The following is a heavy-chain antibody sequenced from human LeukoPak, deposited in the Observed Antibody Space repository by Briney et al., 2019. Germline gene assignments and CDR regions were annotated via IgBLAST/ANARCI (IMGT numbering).Heavy chain of an antibody. Sequence: SGRSLRLSCAASGFTFSIYAMNWVRQAPGKGLEWVSSISANGGETHYADSVKGRFTISRDNSKNTLYLQINNPRVEDTAVYYCAKRYYDFPLVYWGEGTLVTVSS. CDR1: GFTFSIYA. CDR3: AKRYYDFPLVY. V-gene: IGHV3-23*01. D-gene: IGHD3-3*01. J-gene: IGHJ4*02. CDR2: ISANGGET.